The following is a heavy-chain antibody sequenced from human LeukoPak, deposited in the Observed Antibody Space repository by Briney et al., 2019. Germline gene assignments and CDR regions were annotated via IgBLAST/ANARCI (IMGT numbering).Heavy chain of an antibody. CDR1: GFTFSSYA. CDR3: ARAGDYGSGSYYQSLDY. Sequence: GGSLRLSCAASGFTFSSYAMHWVRQAPGKGLEWVAVISYDGSNKYYADSVKGRFTISRDNSKNTLYLQMNSLRAEDTAVYYCARAGDYGSGSYYQSLDYWGRGTLVTVSS. D-gene: IGHD3-10*01. CDR2: ISYDGSNK. J-gene: IGHJ4*02. V-gene: IGHV3-30*04.